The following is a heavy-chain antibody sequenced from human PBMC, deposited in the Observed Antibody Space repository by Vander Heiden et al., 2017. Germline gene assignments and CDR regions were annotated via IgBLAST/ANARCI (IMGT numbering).Heavy chain of an antibody. Sequence: QITLKESGPTLVKPTQTLTLTCTFSGFSLSTSGVGVGWIRPPPGKALEWLALIYWDDDKRYSPSLKSRLTITKDTSKNQVVLTMTNMDPVDTATYYCAHRRSPGAAAGKLFDPWGQGTLVTVSS. D-gene: IGHD6-13*01. J-gene: IGHJ5*02. CDR1: GFSLSTSGVG. CDR3: AHRRSPGAAAGKLFDP. CDR2: IYWDDDK. V-gene: IGHV2-5*02.